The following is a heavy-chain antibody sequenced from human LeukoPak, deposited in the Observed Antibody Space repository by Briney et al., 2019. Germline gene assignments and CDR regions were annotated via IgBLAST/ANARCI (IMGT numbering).Heavy chain of an antibody. V-gene: IGHV4-39*07. CDR2: IYHSGST. Sequence: PSETLSLTCTVSGGSISSSSYYWGWIRQPPGKGLEWIGSIYHSGSTNYNPSLKSRVTISVDKSKNQFSLKLSSVTAADTAVYYCARAGASDYLDYWGQGTLVTVSS. CDR1: GGSISSSSYY. J-gene: IGHJ4*02. CDR3: ARAGASDYLDY.